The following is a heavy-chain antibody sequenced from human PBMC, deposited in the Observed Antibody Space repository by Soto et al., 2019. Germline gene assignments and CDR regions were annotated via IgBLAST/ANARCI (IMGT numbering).Heavy chain of an antibody. Sequence: PXXSLKISFKGSGYSFTSYLISWVPQMPGKGLEWMGIIYPGDSDTRYSPSFQGQVTISADKSISTAYLQWSSLKASDTAMYYCARQRCSGGSCYKGLVGYWGQGTLVTVSS. CDR2: IYPGDSDT. D-gene: IGHD2-15*01. CDR1: GYSFTSYL. V-gene: IGHV5-51*01. J-gene: IGHJ4*02. CDR3: ARQRCSGGSCYKGLVGY.